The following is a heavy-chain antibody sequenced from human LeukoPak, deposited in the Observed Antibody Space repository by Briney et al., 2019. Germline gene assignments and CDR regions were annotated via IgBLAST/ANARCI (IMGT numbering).Heavy chain of an antibody. D-gene: IGHD6-13*01. CDR3: AGDGGIAPSGTVTYYYYYMDV. CDR2: ISSRSRFI. Sequence: GGSLRLSCAASGFTFGNSWVHWVRQAPGKGLEWVSSISSRSRFIYYADSVKGRFSISRDDAKNSLFLQMNSLSAEDTAVYYCAGDGGIAPSGTVTYYYYYMDVWGKGTTVTVSS. V-gene: IGHV3-21*01. J-gene: IGHJ6*03. CDR1: GFTFGNSW.